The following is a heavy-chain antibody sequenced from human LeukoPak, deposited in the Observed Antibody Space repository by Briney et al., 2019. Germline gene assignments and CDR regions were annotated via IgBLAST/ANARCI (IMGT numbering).Heavy chain of an antibody. D-gene: IGHD3-3*01. CDR2: ISSSSSYI. V-gene: IGHV3-21*01. CDR1: GFTFSSYS. CDR3: ARDKPVTIFGVVYYYGMDV. Sequence: GGSLRLSCAASGFTFSSYSMNWVRQAPGKGLEWVSSISSSSSYIYYADSVKGRFTISRDNAKNSLYPQMNSLRAEDTAVYYCARDKPVTIFGVVYYYGMDVWGQGTTVTVSS. J-gene: IGHJ6*02.